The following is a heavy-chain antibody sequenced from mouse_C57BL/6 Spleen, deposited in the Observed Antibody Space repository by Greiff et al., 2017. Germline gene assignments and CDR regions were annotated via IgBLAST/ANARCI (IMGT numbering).Heavy chain of an antibody. Sequence: QVQLQQSGAELMKPGASVKLSCKATGYTFTGYWIEWVKQRPGHGLEWIGEILPGSGSTNYNEKFKGKATFTADTSSNTAYMQLSSLTTEDSAIYYCARRSDYYGSSYPHFDVWGTGTTVTVSS. V-gene: IGHV1-9*01. J-gene: IGHJ1*03. CDR1: GYTFTGYW. D-gene: IGHD1-1*01. CDR3: ARRSDYYGSSYPHFDV. CDR2: ILPGSGST.